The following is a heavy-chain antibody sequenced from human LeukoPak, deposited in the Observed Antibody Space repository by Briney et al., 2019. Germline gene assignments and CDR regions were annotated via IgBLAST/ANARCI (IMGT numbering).Heavy chain of an antibody. Sequence: GGSLRLSCAASGFTFSSYWMSWVRQAPGKGLEWVANIKQDGSEKYYVDSVKGRFTISRDNAKNSLYLQMNSLRAEDTAVYYCASPYGVSLNYFDYWGQGTLVTVSS. CDR1: GFTFSSYW. CDR3: ASPYGVSLNYFDY. J-gene: IGHJ4*02. CDR2: IKQDGSEK. D-gene: IGHD4-17*01. V-gene: IGHV3-7*01.